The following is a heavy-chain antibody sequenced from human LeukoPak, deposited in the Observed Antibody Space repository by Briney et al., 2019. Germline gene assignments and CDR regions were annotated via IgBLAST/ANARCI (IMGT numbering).Heavy chain of an antibody. J-gene: IGHJ6*02. CDR1: GFTFSSYG. Sequence: GGSLRLSCAASGFTFSSYGMHWVRQAPCKGLEWVAVISYDGSNKYYADSVKGRFTISRDNSKNTLYLQMNSLRAEDTAVYYCAKGVAVAGYYYYYGMDVWGQGTTVTVSS. CDR2: ISYDGSNK. V-gene: IGHV3-30*18. D-gene: IGHD6-19*01. CDR3: AKGVAVAGYYYYYGMDV.